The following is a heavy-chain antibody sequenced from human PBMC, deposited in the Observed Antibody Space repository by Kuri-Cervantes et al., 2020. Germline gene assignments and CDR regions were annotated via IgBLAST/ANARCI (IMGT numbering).Heavy chain of an antibody. J-gene: IGHJ5*02. CDR2: ISSSSVYI. V-gene: IGHV3-21*04. D-gene: IGHD3-10*01. Sequence: GGSLRLSCVASGFTFNTYSMHWVRQAPGEGLEWVSSISSSSVYIYYADSMEGRFTVSRDNAKNSLYLQMNSLRAEDTALYYCAKDKVVRGVIIYNWFDPWGQGTLVTVSS. CDR3: AKDKVVRGVIIYNWFDP. CDR1: GFTFNTYS.